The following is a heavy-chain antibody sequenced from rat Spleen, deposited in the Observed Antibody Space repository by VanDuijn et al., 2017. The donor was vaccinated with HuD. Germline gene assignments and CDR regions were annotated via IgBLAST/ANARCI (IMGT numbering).Heavy chain of an antibody. CDR3: AGHLVSMDA. CDR2: ITTSDAGT. Sequence: EMQLVESGGGLVQPGRSLYLSCAASGFTFSDYDMAWVRQAPTKGLEWVASITTSDAGTYYRDSVKGRFTVSRDDAKSTLYLQMDSLRSEDTATDYCAGHLVSMDAWGQGASVTVSS. J-gene: IGHJ4*01. V-gene: IGHV5-25*01. D-gene: IGHD3-8*01. CDR1: GFTFSDYD.